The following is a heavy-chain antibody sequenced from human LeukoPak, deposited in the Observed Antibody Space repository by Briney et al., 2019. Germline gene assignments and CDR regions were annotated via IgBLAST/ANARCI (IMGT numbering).Heavy chain of an antibody. CDR3: ARDQNYFYGSGSYYSHFDY. Sequence: GGSLRLSCAASGFTFSSFWMHWVRQAPGKGLEWISRIKTDGSSSTYGDFVKGRFTVSRDDDKNTLYLQMNSLRAEDTAVYYCARDQNYFYGSGSYYSHFDYWGQGTLVTVSS. CDR2: IKTDGSSS. J-gene: IGHJ4*02. V-gene: IGHV3-74*01. CDR1: GFTFSSFW. D-gene: IGHD3-10*01.